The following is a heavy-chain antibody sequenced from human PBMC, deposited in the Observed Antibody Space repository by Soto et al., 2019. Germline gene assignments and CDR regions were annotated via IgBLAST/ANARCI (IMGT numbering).Heavy chain of an antibody. Sequence: SETLSVTCTVSGASISGIYWSWIRKSAGRGLEWIGRIYATGTTDYNPSLKSRVMMSVDTSKKPFSLQLRSVTAADTAVYYCVRDGSKTLRDWFDPWGQGISVTVSS. V-gene: IGHV4-4*07. CDR1: GASISGIY. CDR2: IYATGTT. D-gene: IGHD2-2*03. J-gene: IGHJ5*02. CDR3: VRDGSKTLRDWFDP.